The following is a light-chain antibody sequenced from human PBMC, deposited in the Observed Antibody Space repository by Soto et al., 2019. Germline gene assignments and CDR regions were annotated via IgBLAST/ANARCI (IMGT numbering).Light chain of an antibody. CDR1: QSVYNNY. Sequence: ETMMTQSPDTLSVSLGERATLSCRASQSVYNNYIAWYQQSPGQAPRVLIYGASTRATGTPDRFSGSGSGTDFTFTISRLEPEDSAVYYCQQYGNSVTFGGGTKVDIK. V-gene: IGKV3-20*01. CDR2: GAS. J-gene: IGKJ4*01. CDR3: QQYGNSVT.